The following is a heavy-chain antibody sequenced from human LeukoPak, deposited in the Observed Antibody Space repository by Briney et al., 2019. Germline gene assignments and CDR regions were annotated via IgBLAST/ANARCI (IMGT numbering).Heavy chain of an antibody. V-gene: IGHV3-21*01. J-gene: IGHJ6*02. CDR3: ARDKALRYFDWLPPEGMDV. Sequence: GGSLRLSCAASGFTFSSYSMTWVRQAPGKGLEWVSSISSSSSYIYYADSVKGRFTISRDNAKNSLYLQMNSLRAEDTAVYYCARDKALRYFDWLPPEGMDVWGQGTTVTVSS. CDR2: ISSSSSYI. CDR1: GFTFSSYS. D-gene: IGHD3-9*01.